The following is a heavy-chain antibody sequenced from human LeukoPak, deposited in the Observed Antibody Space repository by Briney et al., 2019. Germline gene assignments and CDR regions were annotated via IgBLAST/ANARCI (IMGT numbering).Heavy chain of an antibody. D-gene: IGHD6-13*01. CDR2: IYYSGST. Sequence: SETLSLTCTVSGGSISSGDYYWSWIRQPPGKGLEWIGYIYYSGSTYYNSSLKSRVTISVDTFKNQFSLKLSSVTAADTAVYYCARDPLAAAGTAGYWGQGTLVTVSS. CDR3: ARDPLAAAGTAGY. J-gene: IGHJ4*02. V-gene: IGHV4-30-4*08. CDR1: GGSISSGDYY.